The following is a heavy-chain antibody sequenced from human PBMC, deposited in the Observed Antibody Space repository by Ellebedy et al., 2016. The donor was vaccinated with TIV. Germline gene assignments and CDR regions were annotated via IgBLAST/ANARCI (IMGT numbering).Heavy chain of an antibody. CDR2: VNNGNNP. Sequence: GESLKISCAASGFTFSRYAMSSVRQAPGQGLQWVASVNNGNNPYYEQSARGRLTISRDTFMNTVSLQMNSLRADDTGVYYCAKDHRSSGWPAFDSWGQGTLVTVSS. CDR3: AKDHRSSGWPAFDS. J-gene: IGHJ4*02. D-gene: IGHD6-19*01. CDR1: GFTFSRYA. V-gene: IGHV3-23*05.